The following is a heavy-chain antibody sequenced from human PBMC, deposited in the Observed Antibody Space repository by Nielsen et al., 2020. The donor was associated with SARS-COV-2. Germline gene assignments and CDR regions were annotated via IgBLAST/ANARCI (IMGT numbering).Heavy chain of an antibody. Sequence: GGSLSPSFPASELTFSTYSRNGSRKTPGKGRRGFSYISTSSKTIYFADSVKGRFTISRDNDKSSLFLQMDSLRAEDSAVYYCARVATGDLVDYWGQGTLVTVSS. J-gene: IGHJ4*02. CDR2: ISTSSKTI. CDR1: ELTFSTYS. CDR3: ARVATGDLVDY. V-gene: IGHV3-48*01. D-gene: IGHD3-10*01.